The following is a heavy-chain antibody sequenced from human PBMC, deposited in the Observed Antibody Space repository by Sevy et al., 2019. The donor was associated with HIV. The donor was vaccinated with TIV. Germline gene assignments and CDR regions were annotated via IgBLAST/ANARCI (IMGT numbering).Heavy chain of an antibody. V-gene: IGHV1-24*01. Sequence: ASVKVSCKVSGYTLTELSMHWVRQAPGKGLEWMGGFDPEDGETIYAQKFQGRVTMTEDTSTDTAYMELSSLRSEDKAVYYCETYIVGAYEAFDIWGQGTMVTVSS. CDR3: ETYIVGAYEAFDI. D-gene: IGHD1-26*01. CDR2: FDPEDGET. CDR1: GYTLTELS. J-gene: IGHJ3*02.